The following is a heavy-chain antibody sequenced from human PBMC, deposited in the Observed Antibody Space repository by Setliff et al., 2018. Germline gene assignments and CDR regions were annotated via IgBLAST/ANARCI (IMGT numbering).Heavy chain of an antibody. CDR3: ARDLGYCSRTSCHGDWFDP. V-gene: IGHV7-4-1*02. D-gene: IGHD2-2*01. CDR1: GYTFRSYA. Sequence: ASVKVSCKASGYTFRSYAMNWVRQAPGQGLEWIGWINTNTGNPTYAQGFTGRFVFSLDTSVSTTYLQISSLKAEDTAVYYCARDLGYCSRTSCHGDWFDPWGQGTLVTVSS. CDR2: INTNTGNP. J-gene: IGHJ5*02.